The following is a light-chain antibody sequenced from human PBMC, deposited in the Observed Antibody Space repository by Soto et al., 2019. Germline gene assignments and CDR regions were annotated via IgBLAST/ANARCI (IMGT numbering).Light chain of an antibody. V-gene: IGKV3-15*01. J-gene: IGKJ1*01. CDR2: GAS. CDR3: QQYESYWS. CDR1: QSVSSN. Sequence: EIVMTQSPATLSVSPGERATLSCRASQSVSSNLAWYQQKPGQAPRLLIYGASTRATGIPARFSGSGSGTEFTLTITGLQPEDFATYYCQQYESYWSFGQGTKVDIK.